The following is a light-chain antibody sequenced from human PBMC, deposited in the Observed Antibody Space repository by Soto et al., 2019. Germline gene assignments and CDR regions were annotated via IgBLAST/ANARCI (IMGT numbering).Light chain of an antibody. V-gene: IGLV4-60*02. CDR2: LEGSGSY. CDR1: SGHSSYI. J-gene: IGLJ2*01. Sequence: QSVLTQSSSASASLGSSVKLTCTLSSGHSSYIIAWHHQQPGKAPRYLMKLEGSGSYNKGSGVPDRFSGSSSGADRYLTISSLPFEDEANYSCATWDSNTRVFGGGTKLTVL. CDR3: ATWDSNTRV.